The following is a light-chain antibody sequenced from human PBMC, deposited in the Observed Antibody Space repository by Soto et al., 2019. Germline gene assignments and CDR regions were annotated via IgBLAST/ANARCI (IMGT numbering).Light chain of an antibody. CDR2: QAS. CDR1: QSCSSW. CDR3: QQYNSYPWT. V-gene: IGKV1-5*03. J-gene: IGKJ1*01. Sequence: DIQVTQAPATLSASVRHRVTITCRASQSCSSWLAWYQQKPGKAPKLLIYQASNLERGGPSRFSGSGSETEFTLTISSLQPDDFATYYCQQYNSYPWTCGQGTKVDIK.